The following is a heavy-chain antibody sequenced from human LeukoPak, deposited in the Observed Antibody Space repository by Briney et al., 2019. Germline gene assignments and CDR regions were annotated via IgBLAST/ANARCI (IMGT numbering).Heavy chain of an antibody. Sequence: GGSLRLSCAASGFTFDDYAMHWVRQAPGKGLEWVSGISWHSGSIGYEDSVKGRFTSSRDNAKNSLYLQMNSLRAEDTALYYCAAAAGNGPFDYWGQGTLVTVSS. J-gene: IGHJ4*02. D-gene: IGHD6-13*01. CDR3: AAAAGNGPFDY. V-gene: IGHV3-9*01. CDR2: ISWHSGSI. CDR1: GFTFDDYA.